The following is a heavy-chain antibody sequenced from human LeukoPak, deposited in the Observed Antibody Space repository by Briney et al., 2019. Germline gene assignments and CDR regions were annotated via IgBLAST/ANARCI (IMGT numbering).Heavy chain of an antibody. Sequence: GGSLRLSCAASGFTFSSYSMNWVRQAPGKGLEWVSSISSSSSYIYYADSVRGRSTISRDNAKNSLYLQMNSLRAEDTAVYYCARGVYCSSTSCHTSGGGVFDYWGQGTLVTVSS. CDR3: ARGVYCSSTSCHTSGGGVFDY. V-gene: IGHV3-21*01. CDR1: GFTFSSYS. D-gene: IGHD2-2*01. CDR2: ISSSSSYI. J-gene: IGHJ4*02.